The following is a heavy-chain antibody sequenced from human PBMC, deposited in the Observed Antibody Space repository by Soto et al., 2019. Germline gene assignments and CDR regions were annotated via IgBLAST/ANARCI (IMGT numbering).Heavy chain of an antibody. V-gene: IGHV3-7*01. CDR2: IKQDGSDK. Sequence: HPGGSLRLSCAASGFTFSSYAMSWVRQAPGKGLEWVANIKQDGSDKNYVDSVKGRFTISRDNAKNSLHLQMNSLRAEDTAVYYCAKDCSGGSCKQAFDYWGQGTLVTVS. CDR3: AKDCSGGSCKQAFDY. CDR1: GFTFSSYA. J-gene: IGHJ4*02. D-gene: IGHD2-15*01.